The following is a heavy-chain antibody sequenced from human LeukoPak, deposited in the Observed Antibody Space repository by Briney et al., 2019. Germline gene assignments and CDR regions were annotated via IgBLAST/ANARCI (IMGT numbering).Heavy chain of an antibody. CDR2: INPSGGSA. Sequence: ASVKVSCKASGYTFTRDYIHWVRPVFGQGLEWMGIINPSGGSATYAQKFQGRVTMTREMSTSTVYMELSSLKSEETAVYYCARGTIEGFDPWGQGTLVTVSS. CDR1: GYTFTRDY. J-gene: IGHJ5*02. V-gene: IGHV1-46*01. CDR3: ARGTIEGFDP. D-gene: IGHD1-7*01.